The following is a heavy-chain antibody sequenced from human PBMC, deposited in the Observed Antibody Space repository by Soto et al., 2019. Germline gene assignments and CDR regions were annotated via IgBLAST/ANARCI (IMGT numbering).Heavy chain of an antibody. D-gene: IGHD5-12*01. J-gene: IGHJ4*02. CDR3: ARVGGLGFDY. CDR1: GFTFSSYQ. Sequence: EVQLVESGGGLVQPGGSLRLSCVASGFTFSSYQMNWVRQAPGKGLEWVSCISTGGSNIYYADSVKGRFTISRDNAKNSLYLQMNSLRAEDTAVYYCARVGGLGFDYWGQGILVTVSS. V-gene: IGHV3-48*03. CDR2: ISTGGSNI.